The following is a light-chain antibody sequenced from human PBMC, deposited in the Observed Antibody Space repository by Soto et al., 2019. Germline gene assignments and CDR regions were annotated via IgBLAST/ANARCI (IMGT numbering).Light chain of an antibody. Sequence: EIVLTQSPGTLSLSPGERATLSCRASQSVSSSYLAWYQQKPGQAPRLLIYCASSSATGLPDRFSGSGSGTDFPLTISRLEPEDFEVYYCQQYGSSPLTFGGGTKVEIK. CDR2: CAS. CDR3: QQYGSSPLT. J-gene: IGKJ4*01. CDR1: QSVSSSY. V-gene: IGKV3-20*01.